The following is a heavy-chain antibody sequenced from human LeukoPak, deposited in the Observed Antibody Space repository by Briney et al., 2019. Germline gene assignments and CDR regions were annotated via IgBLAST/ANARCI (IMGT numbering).Heavy chain of an antibody. CDR3: ARLRTSAFGPHAFDI. D-gene: IGHD3-10*01. CDR1: GGSFSGYY. V-gene: IGHV4-34*01. Sequence: SETLSLTCAVYGGSFSGYYWSWIRQPPGKGLEWIGEINHSGSTNYNPSLKSRVTISVDTSKNQFSLKLSSVTAADTAVYYCARLRTSAFGPHAFDIWGQGTMVTVSS. CDR2: INHSGST. J-gene: IGHJ3*02.